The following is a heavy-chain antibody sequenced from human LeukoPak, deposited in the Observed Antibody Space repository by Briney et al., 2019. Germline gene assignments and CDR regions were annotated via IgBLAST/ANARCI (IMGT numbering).Heavy chain of an antibody. CDR1: GFTVSSNY. Sequence: PGTSLRLSCAASGFTVSSNYMSWVRQAPGKGLEWVSVIYSCGSTYYADSVKGRFTISRDNSKNTLYLQMNSLRAEDTAVYYCARDHRTSCYSYYYYYYMDVWGKGTTVTVSS. V-gene: IGHV3-66*01. J-gene: IGHJ6*03. CDR2: IYSCGST. CDR3: ARDHRTSCYSYYYYYYMDV. D-gene: IGHD2-2*01.